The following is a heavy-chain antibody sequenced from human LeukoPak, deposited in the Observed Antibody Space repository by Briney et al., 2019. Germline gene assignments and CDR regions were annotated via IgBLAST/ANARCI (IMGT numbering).Heavy chain of an antibody. CDR1: GFIFSTYW. Sequence: GGSLRLSCGGSGFIFSTYWMSWVRQAPGKALEWVANIKQDGSETYYLDSVKGRFTISRDNAKNSLYLQMNNLRAEDTAVYYCARGDYGDYSFYFYYWGQGTLVTVSS. CDR3: ARGDYGDYSFYFYY. J-gene: IGHJ4*02. D-gene: IGHD4-17*01. V-gene: IGHV3-7*01. CDR2: IKQDGSET.